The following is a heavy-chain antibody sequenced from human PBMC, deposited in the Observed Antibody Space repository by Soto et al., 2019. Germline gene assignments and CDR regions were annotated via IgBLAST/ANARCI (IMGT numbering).Heavy chain of an antibody. V-gene: IGHV1-18*01. CDR3: ARGMGQPLDY. CDR2: ISTYNGNT. D-gene: IGHD3-16*01. Sequence: QVQLVQSGAEVKKPGASVKVSCKASGYTFTSYDISWVRQAPGQGLEWMGWISTYNGNTNYAQKLQGRVTMTTDTSTTTAYMELRSLRAADTDVYSCARGMGQPLDYWGQGTLVTVSS. J-gene: IGHJ4*02. CDR1: GYTFTSYD.